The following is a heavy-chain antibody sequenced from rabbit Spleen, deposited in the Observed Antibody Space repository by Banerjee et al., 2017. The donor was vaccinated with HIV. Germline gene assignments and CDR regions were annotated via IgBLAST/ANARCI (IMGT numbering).Heavy chain of an antibody. CDR1: GVSFSDKDV. J-gene: IGHJ6*01. CDR3: ARASVGFNGYNHAYYYGMDL. Sequence: EQLEESGGGLVKPEGSLTLTCKASGVSFSDKDVMCWVRQAPGKGLEWIGCIGAGTGTTYYASWAKGRFTISKTSSTTVTLQMTSLTAADTATYLCARASVGFNGYNHAYYYGMDLWGQGTLVTVS. V-gene: IGHV1S45*01. D-gene: IGHD6-1*01. CDR2: IGAGTGTT.